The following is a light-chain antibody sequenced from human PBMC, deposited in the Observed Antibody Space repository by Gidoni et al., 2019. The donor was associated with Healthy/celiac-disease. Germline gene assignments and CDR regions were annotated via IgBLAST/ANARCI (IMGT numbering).Light chain of an antibody. CDR2: GAS. CDR3: QQFHNWPRT. CDR1: QTISRN. V-gene: IGKV3-15*01. J-gene: IGKJ2*01. Sequence: PAPLSVLPGERAALTGMASQTISRNLAWYQQKPGQAPRLLIYGASTRATGIPARFSGSGSGTEFTLTISSLQSEDFAVYYCQQFHNWPRTFGQGTKLEIK.